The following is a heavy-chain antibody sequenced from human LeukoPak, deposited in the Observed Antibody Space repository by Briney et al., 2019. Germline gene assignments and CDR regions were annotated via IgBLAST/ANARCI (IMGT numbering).Heavy chain of an antibody. Sequence: GGSLRLSCAASGFTFSSYAMSWVRQAPGKGLEWVSAISGSGGSTYYADSVKGRFTISRDNSKNTLYLQMNSLRAEDTAVYYCAKDPARTGYYDSSGYYSGWFQHWGQGTLVTVSS. CDR1: GFTFSSYA. J-gene: IGHJ1*01. V-gene: IGHV3-23*01. D-gene: IGHD3-22*01. CDR3: AKDPARTGYYDSSGYYSGWFQH. CDR2: ISGSGGST.